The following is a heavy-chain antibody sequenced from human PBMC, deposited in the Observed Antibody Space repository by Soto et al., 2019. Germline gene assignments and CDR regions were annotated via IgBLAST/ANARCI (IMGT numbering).Heavy chain of an antibody. CDR1: GYTFTTFG. D-gene: IGHD2-15*01. CDR3: AGDFCSGGSCYLDY. V-gene: IGHV1-18*01. CDR2: ISAYSGNT. Sequence: QVQLVQSGGEVKKPGAAVKVSCKASGYTFTTFGIGWVRQAPGQGLEWMGWISAYSGNTEYPEKLQGRVTMTIDTSTSRTYMELRSLRSDDTAVYYCAGDFCSGGSCYLDYWGQGALVTVSS. J-gene: IGHJ4*02.